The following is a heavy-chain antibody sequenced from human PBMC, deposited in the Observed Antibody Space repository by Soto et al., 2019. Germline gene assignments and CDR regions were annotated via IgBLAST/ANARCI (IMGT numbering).Heavy chain of an antibody. J-gene: IGHJ3*02. CDR1: GGPISDHY. Sequence: ASGTLFLPNTVSGGPISDHYWSWIRQAPGKGLEWIGYIYYSGSTNYNPSLKSRVTISVDTSKNQFSLKLSSVTAADTAVYYCARVGGMVPAAMNAFDIWGQGTMVTVSS. CDR2: IYYSGST. CDR3: ARVGGMVPAAMNAFDI. V-gene: IGHV4-59*11. D-gene: IGHD2-2*01.